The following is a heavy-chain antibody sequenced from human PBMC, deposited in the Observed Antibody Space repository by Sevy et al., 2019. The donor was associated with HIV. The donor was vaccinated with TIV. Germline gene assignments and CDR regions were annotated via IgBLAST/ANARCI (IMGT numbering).Heavy chain of an antibody. CDR1: GGSISTNNW. Sequence: KQSQILSLTCAVSGGSISTNNWWSWVRQSPGEGLEWIGEIHHSGSTNYNPSLKSRVTMSVDKSKNQFSLKLTSVTAADTAVYYCARDLNDFWSGPLDVWGQGTTVTVSS. J-gene: IGHJ6*02. CDR2: IHHSGST. V-gene: IGHV4-4*02. D-gene: IGHD3-3*01. CDR3: ARDLNDFWSGPLDV.